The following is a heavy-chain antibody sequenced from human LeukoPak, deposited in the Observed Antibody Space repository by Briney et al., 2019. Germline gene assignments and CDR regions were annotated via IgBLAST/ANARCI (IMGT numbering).Heavy chain of an antibody. CDR1: GFTFSSYC. V-gene: IGHV3-21*01. J-gene: IGHJ4*02. D-gene: IGHD2-15*01. CDR2: ISSSSSYI. Sequence: PGGSLRLSCAASGFTFSSYCMNWVRQAPGKGLEWVSSISSSSSYIYYADSVKGRFTISRDNAKNSLYLQMNSLRAEDTAVYYCAREGYCSGGSCPYYFDYWGQGTLVTVSS. CDR3: AREGYCSGGSCPYYFDY.